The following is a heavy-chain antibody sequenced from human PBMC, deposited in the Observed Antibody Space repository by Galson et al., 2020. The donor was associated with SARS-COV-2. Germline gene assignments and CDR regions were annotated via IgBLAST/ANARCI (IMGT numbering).Heavy chain of an antibody. CDR1: GFSFSNCA. Sequence: PGGSLRLSCAASGFSFSNCAMSWVRQAPGKGLEWVSGISGSGSSTYYADSVKGRFTISRDNSKNTLYLQMNSLRGDDTAVYYCAKGGSGDYDFWSGYYYTELLDSWGQGILVTVSS. J-gene: IGHJ4*02. D-gene: IGHD3-3*01. V-gene: IGHV3-23*01. CDR2: ISGSGSST. CDR3: AKGGSGDYDFWSGYYYTELLDS.